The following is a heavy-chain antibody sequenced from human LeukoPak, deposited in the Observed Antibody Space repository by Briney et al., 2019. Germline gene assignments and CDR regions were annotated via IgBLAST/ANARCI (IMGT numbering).Heavy chain of an antibody. Sequence: GRSLRLSCVASGFTFSGYPMHWVRQTPGKGLDWVAIISDDGGRKFYADSVEGRFTISRDNPKNTLFLQMNSLRAEDTALYHCVRGVYNNGNMNDYWGQGTLVTVSS. J-gene: IGHJ4*02. V-gene: IGHV3-30*04. CDR1: GFTFSGYP. CDR3: VRGVYNNGNMNDY. CDR2: ISDDGGRK. D-gene: IGHD5/OR15-5a*01.